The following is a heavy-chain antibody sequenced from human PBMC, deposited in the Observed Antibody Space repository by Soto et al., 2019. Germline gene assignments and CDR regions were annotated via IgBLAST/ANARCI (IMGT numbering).Heavy chain of an antibody. Sequence: QVQLQESGPGLAKPSQTLSLTCTVSGASLSSGGYYWTWIRQVPGKALEWIGYIFHTGTTFYNPYLTSRVVMSIEKSENQFSLSLRSVTAADTAVYYCARGLGYDSNGRFLAAFDVWGQGTMVTVSS. J-gene: IGHJ3*01. CDR1: GASLSSGGYY. D-gene: IGHD3-22*01. CDR2: IFHTGTT. CDR3: ARGLGYDSNGRFLAAFDV. V-gene: IGHV4-31*03.